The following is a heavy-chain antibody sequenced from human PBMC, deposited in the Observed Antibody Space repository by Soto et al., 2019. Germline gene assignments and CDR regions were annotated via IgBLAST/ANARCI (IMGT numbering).Heavy chain of an antibody. D-gene: IGHD1-20*01. V-gene: IGHV1-8*01. CDR3: ARNKWNTGDFDY. J-gene: IGHJ4*01. CDR1: GYSFTSYD. Sequence: QVQLVQSGAEVKKPGASVKVSCKASGYSFTSYDINWVRQASGQGLEWLGWMTPSSGETGYAQKFQGKVSMTRDTSTSTAYVELSSLTYEDSAIYYCARNKWNTGDFDYWGHGTLVTVSS. CDR2: MTPSSGET.